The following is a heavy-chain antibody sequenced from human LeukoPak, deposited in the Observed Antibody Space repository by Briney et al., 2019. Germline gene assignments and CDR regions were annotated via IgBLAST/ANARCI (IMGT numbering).Heavy chain of an antibody. J-gene: IGHJ4*02. Sequence: SETLSLTCNVSGGSISNTSYYRDWIRQPPGKGLEWIGSSYYSGSTYYNPSLKSRVTISVDTSKNQFSLRLSSVTAADTAVYYCARSNWNHPFDYWGQGTLVTASS. CDR1: GGSISNTSYY. CDR3: ARSNWNHPFDY. D-gene: IGHD1-14*01. CDR2: SYYSGST. V-gene: IGHV4-39*01.